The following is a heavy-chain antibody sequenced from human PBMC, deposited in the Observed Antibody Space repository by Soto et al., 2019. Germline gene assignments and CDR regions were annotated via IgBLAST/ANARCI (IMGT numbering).Heavy chain of an antibody. Sequence: GASVKVSCKACGGTFSSYAISWVRQAPGQGLEWMGGIIPIFGTANYAQKFQGRVTITADESTSTAYMELSSLRSEDTAVYYCARATPTMIVGGIRHDAFDIWGQGTMVTVSS. CDR1: GGTFSSYA. CDR2: IIPIFGTA. J-gene: IGHJ3*02. D-gene: IGHD3-22*01. V-gene: IGHV1-69*13. CDR3: ARATPTMIVGGIRHDAFDI.